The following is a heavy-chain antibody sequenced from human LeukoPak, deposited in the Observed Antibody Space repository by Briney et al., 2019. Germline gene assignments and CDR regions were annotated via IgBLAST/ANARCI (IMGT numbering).Heavy chain of an antibody. CDR3: ARMMTPRHYYDRSGYYYGAFDI. J-gene: IGHJ3*02. CDR2: ISGYNGYT. CDR1: GYTFTSYS. Sequence: GASVKVSCKASGYTFTSYSMHWVRQAPGQGLEWMGWISGYNGYTNYAQKLQGRVTMTTDTSTSTAYMELRSLRSDDTAVYYCARMMTPRHYYDRSGYYYGAFDIWGQGTMVTVSS. D-gene: IGHD3-22*01. V-gene: IGHV1-18*04.